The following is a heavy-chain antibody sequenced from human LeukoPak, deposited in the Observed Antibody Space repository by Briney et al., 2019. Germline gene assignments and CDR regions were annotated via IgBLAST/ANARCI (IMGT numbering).Heavy chain of an antibody. CDR3: ARGGGLDV. J-gene: IGHJ6*02. Sequence: HTGGSLRLSCAASGFTLSSYWMNCARQAPGKGLEWVASINHNGNVNYYVDSVKGRFTISRDNAKNSLYLQMSNLRAEDTAVYFCARGGGLDVWGQGATVTVSS. CDR1: GFTLSSYW. D-gene: IGHD3-16*01. V-gene: IGHV3-7*03. CDR2: INHNGNVN.